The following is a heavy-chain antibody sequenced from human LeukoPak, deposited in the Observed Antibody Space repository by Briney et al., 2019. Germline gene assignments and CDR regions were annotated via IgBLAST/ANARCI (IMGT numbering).Heavy chain of an antibody. CDR1: GFTFSSYG. CDR3: ATDRQLSYFDY. V-gene: IGHV3-30*03. Sequence: GRSLRLSCAASGFTFSSYGMHWVRQAPGKGLEWVAVISYDGSNKYYADSVKGQFTISRDNSKNTVYLQMNSLRAEDTALYYCATDRQLSYFDYWGQGTLVTVSS. D-gene: IGHD1-1*01. CDR2: ISYDGSNK. J-gene: IGHJ4*02.